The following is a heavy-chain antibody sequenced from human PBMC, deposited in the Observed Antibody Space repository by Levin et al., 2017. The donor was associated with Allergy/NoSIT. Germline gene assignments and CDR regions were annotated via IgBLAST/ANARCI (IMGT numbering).Heavy chain of an antibody. CDR1: GFAFSTYW. V-gene: IGHV3-74*01. Sequence: GGSLRLSCAASGFAFSTYWMHWVRQGPGQGLVWVSRINSDGSATYADSVKGRFTISRDNAKNTLSLQMNSLRAEDTAVYYCARTYGDYLDFFDYWGQGTLVTVSS. CDR2: INSDGSA. J-gene: IGHJ4*02. D-gene: IGHD4-17*01. CDR3: ARTYGDYLDFFDY.